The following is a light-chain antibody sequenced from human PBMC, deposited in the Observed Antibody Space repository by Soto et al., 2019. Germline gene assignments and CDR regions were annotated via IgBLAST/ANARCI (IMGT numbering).Light chain of an antibody. V-gene: IGKV3-20*01. J-gene: IGKJ1*01. CDR3: QQYGSSPTT. CDR2: GAS. CDR1: QSVRSNY. Sequence: EIVLTQSPGTLSLSPGERATLSCRASQSVRSNYLAWYQQKPGQAPRLLIYGASSRATGIPDRFSGSGSGTDFSLTISRLEPEDFAVYNCQQYGSSPTTFGQGTKVEIK.